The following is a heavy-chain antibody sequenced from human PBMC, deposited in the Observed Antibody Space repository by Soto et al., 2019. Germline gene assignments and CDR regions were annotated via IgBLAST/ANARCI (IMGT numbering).Heavy chain of an antibody. CDR2: IIPIFGTA. CDR1: GDTFSSYA. D-gene: IGHD3-22*01. V-gene: IGHV1-69*01. Sequence: QVQLVQSGAEVKKPGSSVKVSCKASGDTFSSYAISWVRQAPGQGLEWMGGIIPIFGTANYAQKFQGRVTITADESTSTAYMELSSLVSEDTAVYYCARDGSGYRSRASPMDVWGQWTTVTVSS. J-gene: IGHJ6*02. CDR3: ARDGSGYRSRASPMDV.